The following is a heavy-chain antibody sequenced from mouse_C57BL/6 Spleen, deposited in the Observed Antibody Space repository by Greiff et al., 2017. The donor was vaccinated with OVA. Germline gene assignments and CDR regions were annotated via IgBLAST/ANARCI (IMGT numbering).Heavy chain of an antibody. CDR2: IYPRSGNT. V-gene: IGHV1-81*01. CDR3: ARKGNYDGGYYAMDY. D-gene: IGHD2-1*01. J-gene: IGHJ4*01. Sequence: VHLVESGAELARPGASVKLSCKASGYTFTSYGISWVKQRTGQGLEWIGEIYPRSGNTYYNEKFKGKATLTADKSSSTAYMELRSLTSEDSAVYFCARKGNYDGGYYAMDYWGQGTSVTVSS. CDR1: GYTFTSYG.